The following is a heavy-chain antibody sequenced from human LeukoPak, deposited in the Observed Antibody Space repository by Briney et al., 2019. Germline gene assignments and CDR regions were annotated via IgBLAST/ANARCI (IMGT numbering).Heavy chain of an antibody. CDR2: FDPEDGET. J-gene: IGHJ4*02. CDR1: GYTLTELS. V-gene: IGHV1-24*01. Sequence: ASVKVSCKVSGYTLTELSMHWVRQAPGKGLEWMGGFDPEDGETIYAQKFQGRVTMTEDTSTDTAYMELSSLRSEDTAVYYCATEEGLRGYSGYDLVYWGQGTLVTVSS. CDR3: ATEEGLRGYSGYDLVY. D-gene: IGHD5-12*01.